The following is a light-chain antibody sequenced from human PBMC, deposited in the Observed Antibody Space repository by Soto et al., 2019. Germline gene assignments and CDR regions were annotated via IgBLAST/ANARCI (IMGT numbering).Light chain of an antibody. CDR2: DAS. CDR1: QNIRSR. CDR3: QQSYSTPLT. V-gene: IGKV1-5*01. Sequence: DFQMTQSPSTLSASVGDRVTITCRASQNIRSRLAWFQQKPGKAPKLLIYDASSLESGVPQRFRGSGSGTEFTLTISSLQNDDFSTYFCQQSYSTPLTFGQGTKVDIK. J-gene: IGKJ1*01.